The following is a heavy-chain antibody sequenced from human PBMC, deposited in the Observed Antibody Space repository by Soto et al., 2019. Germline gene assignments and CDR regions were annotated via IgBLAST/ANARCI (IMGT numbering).Heavy chain of an antibody. CDR2: IWYDGSNK. V-gene: IGHV3-33*01. D-gene: IGHD1-1*01. J-gene: IGHJ4*02. CDR1: GFTFSYYG. Sequence: QVQLVESGGGVDQPGRSLRLSCAASGFTFSYYGMHWVRQAPGKGLAWVAVIWYDGSNKYYAESVKGRFTISRDNSKNTLYLQMKRPRAEDTAGYFFAGALEGPFDYWGQGDMVTVSS. CDR3: AGALEGPFDY.